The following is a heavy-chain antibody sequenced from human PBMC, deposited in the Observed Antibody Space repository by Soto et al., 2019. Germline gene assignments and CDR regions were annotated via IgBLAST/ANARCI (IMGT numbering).Heavy chain of an antibody. CDR3: ARHPRDDYNYGGSGIFDY. J-gene: IGHJ4*02. V-gene: IGHV4-39*01. CDR1: GGSISSRTFW. CDR2: MYYSGSS. D-gene: IGHD4-4*01. Sequence: SETLSLTCSVSGGSISSRTFWWAWIRQPPGKGLEWIGDMYYSGSSYSSPSLKSRVTLSVDTSKNQLSLKLNSVTAADTAVYYCARHPRDDYNYGGSGIFDYWGQGTLVTVSS.